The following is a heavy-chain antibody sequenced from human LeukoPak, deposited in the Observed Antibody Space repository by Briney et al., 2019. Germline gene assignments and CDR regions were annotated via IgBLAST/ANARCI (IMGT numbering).Heavy chain of an antibody. CDR2: IVVGSGNT. D-gene: IGHD4-23*01. CDR1: GFTFTSSA. J-gene: IGHJ6*02. CDR3: AAEKESNSPDYGMDV. V-gene: IGHV1-58*01. Sequence: ASVKVSCKASGFTFTSSAVQWVRQARGQRLEWIGWIVVGSGNTNYAQKFQERVTITRDMSTSTAYMELSSLRSEDTAVYYCAAEKESNSPDYGMDVWGQGTTVTVSS.